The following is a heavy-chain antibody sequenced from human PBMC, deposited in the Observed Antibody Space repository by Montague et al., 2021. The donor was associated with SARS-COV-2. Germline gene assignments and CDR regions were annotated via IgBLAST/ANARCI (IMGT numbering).Heavy chain of an antibody. V-gene: IGHV4-34*01. D-gene: IGHD3-3*01. Sequence: SETLSLTCAVDGGSFSGHYWSWIRQPPGKGLEWIGCIYYSGSTYYNPSXXSRVTISVDTSKNQFSLKLSSVTAADTAVYYCARKASRCITIFGVVSASYYFDDWGQGTLVTVSS. CDR3: ARKASRCITIFGVVSASYYFDD. CDR1: GGSFSGHY. J-gene: IGHJ4*02. CDR2: IYYSGST.